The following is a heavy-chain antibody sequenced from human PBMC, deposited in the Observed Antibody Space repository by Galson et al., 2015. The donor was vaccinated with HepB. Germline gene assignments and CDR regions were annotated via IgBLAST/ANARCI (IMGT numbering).Heavy chain of an antibody. CDR1: GFTFTSSA. CDR3: AASGPPRFRKGIAVAGTPAG. Sequence: SVKVSCKASGFTFTSSAMQWVRQARGQRLEWIGWIVVGSGNTNYAQKFQERVTITRDMSTSTAYMELSSLRSEDTAVYYCAASGPPRFRKGIAVAGTPAGWGQGTLVTVSS. D-gene: IGHD6-19*01. V-gene: IGHV1-58*02. CDR2: IVVGSGNT. J-gene: IGHJ4*02.